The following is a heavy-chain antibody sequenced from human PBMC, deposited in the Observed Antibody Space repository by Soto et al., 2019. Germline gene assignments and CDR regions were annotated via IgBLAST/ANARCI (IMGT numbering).Heavy chain of an antibody. V-gene: IGHV4-39*01. D-gene: IGHD3-10*01. Sequence: QLQLQESGPGLVKPSETLSLTCTVSGGSISSSSYYWGWIRQPPGKGLEWIGSIYYSGSTYYNPSLKSRVTRSVDPSKNQFSLKLSSVTAADTAVYYCARHVGTMVRGVTLDYWGQGTLVTVSS. CDR1: GGSISSSSYY. J-gene: IGHJ4*02. CDR2: IYYSGST. CDR3: ARHVGTMVRGVTLDY.